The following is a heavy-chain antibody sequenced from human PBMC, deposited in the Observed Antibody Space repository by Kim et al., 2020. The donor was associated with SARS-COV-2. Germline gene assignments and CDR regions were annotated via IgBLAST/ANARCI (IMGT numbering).Heavy chain of an antibody. Sequence: GGSLRLSCAASGFTFSSYDMHWVRQATGKGLEWVSAIGTAGDTYYPGSVKGRFTISRENAKNSLYLQMNSLRAGDTAVYYCARALQSGYSHWYFDLWGRGTLVTVSS. J-gene: IGHJ2*01. D-gene: IGHD3-3*01. CDR1: GFTFSSYD. CDR2: IGTAGDT. CDR3: ARALQSGYSHWYFDL. V-gene: IGHV3-13*04.